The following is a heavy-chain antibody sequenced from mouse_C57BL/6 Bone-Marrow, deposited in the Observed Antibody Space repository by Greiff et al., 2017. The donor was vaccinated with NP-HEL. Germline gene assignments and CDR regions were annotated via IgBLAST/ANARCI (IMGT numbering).Heavy chain of an antibody. CDR1: GFTFSDYY. J-gene: IGHJ2*01. D-gene: IGHD1-1*01. CDR2: INYDGSST. V-gene: IGHV5-16*01. CDR3: ARGMDYYGREHYFDY. Sequence: DVQLVESEGGLVQPGSSMKLSCTASGFTFSDYYMAWVRQVPEKGLEWVANINYDGSSTYYLDSLKSRFIISRDNAKNILYLQMSSLKSEDTATYYCARGMDYYGREHYFDYWGQGTTLTVSS.